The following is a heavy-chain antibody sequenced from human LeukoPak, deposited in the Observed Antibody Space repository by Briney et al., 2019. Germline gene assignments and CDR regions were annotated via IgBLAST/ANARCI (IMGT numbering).Heavy chain of an antibody. CDR3: ARSIVLVSLYDY. Sequence: KGXXWIGEINHSGGTNYNPSLKSRVTILVDTSKNQFSLKLSSVTAADTAVYYCARSIVLVSLYDYWGQGTLVTVSS. V-gene: IGHV4-34*01. CDR2: INHSGGT. D-gene: IGHD2-8*02. J-gene: IGHJ4*02.